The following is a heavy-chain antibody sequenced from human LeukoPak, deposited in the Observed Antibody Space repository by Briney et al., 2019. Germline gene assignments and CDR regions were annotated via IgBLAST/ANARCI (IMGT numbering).Heavy chain of an antibody. CDR1: DGSFSGYS. D-gene: IGHD6-6*01. CDR3: ARGVVGAAPGHNWFDP. V-gene: IGHV4-34*01. J-gene: IGHJ5*02. CDR2: VNHSGST. Sequence: SETLSLTCAVYDGSFSGYSWSWIRQPPGKGLEWIGEVNHSGSTNYNPSLKSRVTISVDKSKNQFSLNLRSVTAADTAVYYCARGVVGAAPGHNWFDPWGQGILVTVSS.